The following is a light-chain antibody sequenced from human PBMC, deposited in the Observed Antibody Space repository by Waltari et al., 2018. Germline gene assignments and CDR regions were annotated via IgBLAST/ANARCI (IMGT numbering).Light chain of an antibody. CDR1: SSDVGGSHY. Sequence: QSALTQPPSASGSPGQSVTISCPGTSSDVGGSHYVSWYQQHPGKAPNLMIYEVSKRPSWVPDRFSGSKSGNTASLTVSGLQAEDEADYYCSSYAGSNNLVFGGGTKLTVL. J-gene: IGLJ2*01. CDR3: SSYAGSNNLV. CDR2: EVS. V-gene: IGLV2-8*01.